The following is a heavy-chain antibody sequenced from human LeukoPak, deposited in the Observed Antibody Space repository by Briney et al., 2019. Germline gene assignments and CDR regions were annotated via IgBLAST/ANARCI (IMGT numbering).Heavy chain of an antibody. CDR3: AKDSEWYYDSSGYIDY. D-gene: IGHD3-22*01. J-gene: IGHJ4*02. CDR1: GFTFSSYW. V-gene: IGHV3-7*03. CDR2: IKQDGSEK. Sequence: GGSLRLSCAASGFTFSSYWMSWVRRAPGKGLEWVANIKQDGSEKYYVDSVKGRFTISRDNAKDSLYLQMNSLRAEDTALYYCAKDSEWYYDSSGYIDYWGQGTLVTVSS.